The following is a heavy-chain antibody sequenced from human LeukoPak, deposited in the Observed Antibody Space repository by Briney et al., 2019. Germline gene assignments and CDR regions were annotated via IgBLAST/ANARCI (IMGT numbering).Heavy chain of an antibody. CDR1: GFTFSSYS. Sequence: PGGSLRLSCAASGFTFSSYSMNWVRQAPGKGLEWVSSISSSSSYIYYADSVKGRFTISRDNAKNSLYLQMNSLRVEDTAVYYCARDHKAAHAAFDIWGQGTMVTVSS. CDR2: ISSSSSYI. J-gene: IGHJ3*02. V-gene: IGHV3-21*01. CDR3: ARDHKAAHAAFDI. D-gene: IGHD6-13*01.